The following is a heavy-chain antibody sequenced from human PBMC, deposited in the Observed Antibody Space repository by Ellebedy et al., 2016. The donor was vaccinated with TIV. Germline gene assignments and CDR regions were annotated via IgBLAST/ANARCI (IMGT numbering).Heavy chain of an antibody. V-gene: IGHV3-74*01. CDR2: INSDGSST. J-gene: IGHJ4*02. D-gene: IGHD3-10*01. CDR3: ARSPRGRFGELLSIDY. CDR1: GFTFSSYW. Sequence: GESLKISXAASGFTFSSYWMHWVRQAPGKGLVWVSRINSDGSSTSYADSVKGRFTISRDNAKNTLYLQMNSLRAEDTAVYYCARSPRGRFGELLSIDYWGQGTLVTVSS.